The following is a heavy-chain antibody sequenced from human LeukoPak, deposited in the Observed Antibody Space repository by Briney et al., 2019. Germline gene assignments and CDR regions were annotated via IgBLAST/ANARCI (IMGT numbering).Heavy chain of an antibody. CDR2: INTISGGT. V-gene: IGHV1-2*02. CDR1: GYTFTGNY. Sequence: GASVNVSCKAXGYTFTGNYXXXXXXXPGQGLEWLGWINTISGGTNYAQKFEGRVXXXXXTSISTAYMEPSRLRSDDTAVYSCARVEMATMYWGQGTLVTVSS. CDR3: ARVEMATMY. D-gene: IGHD5-24*01. J-gene: IGHJ4*02.